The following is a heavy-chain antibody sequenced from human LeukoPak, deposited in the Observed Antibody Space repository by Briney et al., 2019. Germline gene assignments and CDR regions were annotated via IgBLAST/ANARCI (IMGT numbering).Heavy chain of an antibody. V-gene: IGHV4-4*07. CDR1: GGSISSYY. CDR3: ARISGYSYGYVNGMDV. J-gene: IGHJ6*02. CDR2: IYTSGST. D-gene: IGHD5-18*01. Sequence: SETLSLTCTVSGGSISSYYWSWIRQPAGKGLEWIGRIYTSGSTNYSPSLKSRVTMSVDTSKNQFSLKLSSVTAADTAVYYCARISGYSYGYVNGMDVWGQGTTVTVSS.